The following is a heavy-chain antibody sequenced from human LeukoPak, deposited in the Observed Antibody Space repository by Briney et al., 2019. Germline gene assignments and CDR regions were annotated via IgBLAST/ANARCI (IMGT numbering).Heavy chain of an antibody. Sequence: PSETLSLTCAVYGGSFSGYYWSWIRQPPGKGLEWIGEINHSGSTNYNPSLKSRVTISVDTSKNQFSLKLSSVTAADTAVYYCARYSSGWYSPIDYWGQGTLVTVSS. CDR3: ARYSSGWYSPIDY. CDR1: GGSFSGYY. V-gene: IGHV4-34*01. J-gene: IGHJ4*02. D-gene: IGHD6-19*01. CDR2: INHSGST.